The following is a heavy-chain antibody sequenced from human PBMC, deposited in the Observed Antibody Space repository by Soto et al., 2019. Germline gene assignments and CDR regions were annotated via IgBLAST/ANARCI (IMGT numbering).Heavy chain of an antibody. J-gene: IGHJ6*04. CDR2: IYPGDSDT. CDR1: GYSLTSYW. CDR3: ARHGLTTSRRYVLAV. V-gene: IGHV5-51*01. D-gene: IGHD5-12*01. Sequence: GESLKISCKGSGYSLTSYWIRWVRQMPGKGLEWMGIIYPGDSDTRYSPSFQGQVTISADKSISTAYLQWSSLKASDTAMYYCARHGLTTSRRYVLAVWGKGTTVTVSS.